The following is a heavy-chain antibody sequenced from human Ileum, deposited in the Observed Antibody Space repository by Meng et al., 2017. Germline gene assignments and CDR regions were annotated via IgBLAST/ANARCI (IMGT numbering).Heavy chain of an antibody. J-gene: IGHJ4*02. Sequence: QVQLVQSGTGGKKPGSSVKVSCKSSGGTFSRYGISWVRQAPGQGLEWMGGITPMYGTANYGQKFQGRVTITADKSTSTIYMELSSLRSEDTAVYYCARDEPDVLIGYEAYWGQGTLVTVSS. CDR1: GGTFSRYG. V-gene: IGHV1-69*06. D-gene: IGHD3-9*01. CDR3: ARDEPDVLIGYEAY. CDR2: ITPMYGTA.